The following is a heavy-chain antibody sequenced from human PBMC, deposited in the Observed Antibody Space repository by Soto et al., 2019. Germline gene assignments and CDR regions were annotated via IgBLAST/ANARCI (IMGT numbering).Heavy chain of an antibody. CDR1: GFTFSSYG. D-gene: IGHD1-26*01. CDR3: ARDGKSGRYYYYGMDV. Sequence: QVQLVESGGGVVQPGRSLRLSCAASGFTFSSYGMHWVRQAPGKGLEWVAVIWYDGSNKYYADSVKGRFTISRDNSKNPLYLQMKSLRAEDTAVYYCARDGKSGRYYYYGMDVWGQGTTVTVSS. V-gene: IGHV3-33*01. J-gene: IGHJ6*02. CDR2: IWYDGSNK.